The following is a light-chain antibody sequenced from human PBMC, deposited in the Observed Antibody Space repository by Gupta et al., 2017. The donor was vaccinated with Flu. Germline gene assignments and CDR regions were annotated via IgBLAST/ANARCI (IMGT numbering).Light chain of an antibody. CDR3: QVWDSSSHHRV. V-gene: IGLV3-21*02. Sequence: GQTARITWGGNNIGTKSVHGYQQKPGQAPVLVVHDDSDRPSGIPERFSGSNSGNTATLTISRVEAGDEADYYCQVWDSSSHHRVFGGGTKLTVL. CDR2: DDS. J-gene: IGLJ3*02. CDR1: NIGTKS.